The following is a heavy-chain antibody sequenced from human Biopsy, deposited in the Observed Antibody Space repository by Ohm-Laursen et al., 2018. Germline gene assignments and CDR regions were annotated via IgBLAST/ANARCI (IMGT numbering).Heavy chain of an antibody. CDR2: ISPKSGDT. CDR1: GFSFTGYY. V-gene: IGHV1-2*02. CDR3: ALQSVAQMKNFDY. Sequence: ASVKVSCKASGFSFTGYYIHWVRQAPGQGLEWMGWISPKSGDTNYAHKFQGNITMTRYTSMSTAYMEMSRLRCDDTAVYYCALQSVAQMKNFDYWGQGTLVTVSS. D-gene: IGHD6-19*01. J-gene: IGHJ4*02.